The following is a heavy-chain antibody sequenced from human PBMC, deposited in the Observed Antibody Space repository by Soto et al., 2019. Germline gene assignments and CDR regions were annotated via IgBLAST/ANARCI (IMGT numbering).Heavy chain of an antibody. V-gene: IGHV4-59*01. CDR3: ARGLRWNDY. J-gene: IGHJ4*02. D-gene: IGHD4-17*01. CDR1: GGSFSRNN. Sequence: SETLSHTCTVSGGSFSRNNWSWIRQPPGKGLEWIGYIYYSGSTNYNPSLKSRVTISVDTSKNQFSLKLSSVTAADTAVYYCARGLRWNDYWGQGTLVTVS. CDR2: IYYSGST.